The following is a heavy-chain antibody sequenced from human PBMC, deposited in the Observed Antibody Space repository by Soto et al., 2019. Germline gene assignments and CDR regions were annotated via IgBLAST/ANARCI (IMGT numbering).Heavy chain of an antibody. CDR3: ARDRDGYCSSTSCYPFDY. CDR2: ISSSSTYI. CDR1: GFTFSSYS. D-gene: IGHD2-2*03. Sequence: GGSLSLSCAASGFTFSSYSMNWVRQAPGKGLEWVSSISSSSTYIYYADSVKGRFTISRDNAKNSLYLQMNSLRAEDTAVYYCARDRDGYCSSTSCYPFDYWGQGTLVTVSS. V-gene: IGHV3-21*01. J-gene: IGHJ4*02.